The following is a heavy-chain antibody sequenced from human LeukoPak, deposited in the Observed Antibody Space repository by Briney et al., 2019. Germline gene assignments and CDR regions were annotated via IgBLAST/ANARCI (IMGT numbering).Heavy chain of an antibody. CDR2: ISFSSTTI. CDR3: ARVPHDYSDYVAY. Sequence: GGSLRLSCAASGFTFSSYWMSWVRQAPGKGLEWVAYISFSSTTIFYADFVKGRFTISRENAQNSLFLQMSSLRAEDTAVYFWARVPHDYSDYVAYWGQGTLVTVSS. J-gene: IGHJ4*02. D-gene: IGHD4-11*01. CDR1: GFTFSSYW. V-gene: IGHV3-48*04.